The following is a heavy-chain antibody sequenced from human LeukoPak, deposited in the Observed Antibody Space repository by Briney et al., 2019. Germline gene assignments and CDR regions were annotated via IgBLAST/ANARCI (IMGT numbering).Heavy chain of an antibody. CDR1: GYIFTSYG. Sequence: ASVKVSCKASGYIFTSYGISWVRQAPGQGLEWMGWISAYNGNTNYAEKLQGRVTMTTDTSTSTAYMELRSLRSADTGVYYCARDARTALIDHYYMDVWGKGTTVT. D-gene: IGHD2-21*02. CDR3: ARDARTALIDHYYMDV. J-gene: IGHJ6*03. V-gene: IGHV1-18*01. CDR2: ISAYNGNT.